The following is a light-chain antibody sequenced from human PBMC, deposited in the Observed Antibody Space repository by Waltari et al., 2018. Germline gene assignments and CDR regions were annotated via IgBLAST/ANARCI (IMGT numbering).Light chain of an antibody. CDR2: DDN. CDR1: RPTIENTY. Sequence: QSVLTQPPSVSAAPGQGVPIACSGSRPTIENTYVSWYQQLPGTAPNLFIFDDNKRSSGLPDRFSGSKSGTSATLDITGLQTGDEADYYCGTWDTSLSAYVFGTGTKVTVL. CDR3: GTWDTSLSAYV. J-gene: IGLJ1*01. V-gene: IGLV1-51*01.